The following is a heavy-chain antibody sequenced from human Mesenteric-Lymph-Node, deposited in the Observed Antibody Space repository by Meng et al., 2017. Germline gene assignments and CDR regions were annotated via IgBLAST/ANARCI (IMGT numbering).Heavy chain of an antibody. V-gene: IGHV1-2*02. CDR1: GYTFTGYY. CDR3: ARVVVVPAAPYYYYYMDV. J-gene: IGHJ6*03. Sequence: ASVKVSCKASGYTFTGYYMHWVRQAPGQGLEWMGWINPNSGGTNYAQKFQGRVTMTRDTSISTAYMELSRLRSDDTAVYYCARVVVVPAAPYYYYYMDVWGKGTTVTVSS. CDR2: INPNSGGT. D-gene: IGHD2-2*01.